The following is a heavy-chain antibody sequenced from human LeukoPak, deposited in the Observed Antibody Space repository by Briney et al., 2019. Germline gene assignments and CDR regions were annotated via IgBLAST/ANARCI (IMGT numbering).Heavy chain of an antibody. J-gene: IGHJ4*02. Sequence: SETLSLTCTVSGDSLSSYYLSWIRQPPGKGLEWIGYIHYSGSTNYNPSLKSRVTISVDTSKNQFSLKLSSVTAADTAVYYCARGAQLWRISNFDYWGQGTLVTVSS. D-gene: IGHD5-18*01. CDR2: IHYSGST. CDR3: ARGAQLWRISNFDY. V-gene: IGHV4-59*01. CDR1: GDSLSSYY.